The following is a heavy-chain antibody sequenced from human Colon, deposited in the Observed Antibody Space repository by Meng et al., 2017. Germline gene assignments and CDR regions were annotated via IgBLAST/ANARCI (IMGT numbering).Heavy chain of an antibody. J-gene: IGHJ4*02. Sequence: GESLKISCAASGFNFSRYWMHWVRQAPGKGLAWVSRITPDGSATDYADSVKGRFTMSRDNAKNTLYLQMNSLSGDDTAVYYCTRGGLDPFDYWGQGSLVTVSS. D-gene: IGHD3/OR15-3a*01. CDR2: ITPDGSAT. CDR3: TRGGLDPFDY. V-gene: IGHV3-74*01. CDR1: GFNFSRYW.